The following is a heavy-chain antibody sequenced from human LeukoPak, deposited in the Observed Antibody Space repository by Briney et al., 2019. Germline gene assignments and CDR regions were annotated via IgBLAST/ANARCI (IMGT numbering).Heavy chain of an antibody. CDR1: GFTFSSYA. V-gene: IGHV3-23*01. CDR3: AKGRCSRTICSFEN. J-gene: IGHJ4*02. D-gene: IGHD2-2*01. CDR2: ITDSGGTT. Sequence: GGSLRLSCAASGFTFSSYAMNWVRQAPGKGLEWVSTITDSGGTTSYADSVKGRFTISRDNYKTTLYPQMNSLRAEDTALYYCAKGRCSRTICSFENWGQGTLVTVSS.